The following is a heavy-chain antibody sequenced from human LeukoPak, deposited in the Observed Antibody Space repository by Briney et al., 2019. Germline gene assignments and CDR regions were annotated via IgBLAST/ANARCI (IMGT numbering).Heavy chain of an antibody. CDR1: GYTFTTYG. Sequence: ASVKVSCKASGYTFTTYGISWVRQAPGQGLEWMGWISAYNGNTNYAQKLQGRVTMTTDTSTSTAYMELRSLRSDDTAVYYCARDLASYGSGSPPSAWGQGTLVTVSS. CDR3: ARDLASYGSGSPPSA. D-gene: IGHD3-10*01. CDR2: ISAYNGNT. J-gene: IGHJ4*02. V-gene: IGHV1-18*01.